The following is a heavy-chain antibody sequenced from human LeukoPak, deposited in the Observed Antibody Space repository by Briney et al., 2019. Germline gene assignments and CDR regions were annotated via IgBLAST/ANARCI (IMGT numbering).Heavy chain of an antibody. CDR3: ARDSVDGSGTYYSDSPDY. Sequence: ASVKVSCKASGYTFSSYGISWVRQAPGQGLEWMGWISAYNGNTDYAKNLRGRVTMTTDTSTSTAYMELRSLRSDDTAVYYCARDSVDGSGTYYSDSPDYWGQGTLVTVSS. J-gene: IGHJ4*02. CDR1: GYTFSSYG. D-gene: IGHD3-10*01. V-gene: IGHV1-18*01. CDR2: ISAYNGNT.